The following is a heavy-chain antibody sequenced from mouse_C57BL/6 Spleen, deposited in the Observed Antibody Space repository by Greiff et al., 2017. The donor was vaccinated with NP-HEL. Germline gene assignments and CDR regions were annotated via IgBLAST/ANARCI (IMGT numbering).Heavy chain of an antibody. V-gene: IGHV5-17*01. CDR3: ARQSNPYYAMNY. J-gene: IGHJ4*01. D-gene: IGHD2-5*01. Sequence: EVKLMESGGGLVKPGGSLKLSCAASGFTFSDYGMHWVRQAPEKGLEWVAYISSGSSTIYYADTVKGRFTISRDNAKNTLFLQMTSLRSEDTAMYYCARQSNPYYAMNYWGQGTSVTVSS. CDR1: GFTFSDYG. CDR2: ISSGSSTI.